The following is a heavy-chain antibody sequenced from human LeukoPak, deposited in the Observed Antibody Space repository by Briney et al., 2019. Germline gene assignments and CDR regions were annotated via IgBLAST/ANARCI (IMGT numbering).Heavy chain of an antibody. V-gene: IGHV3-66*01. J-gene: IGHJ4*02. CDR1: GFTFSNYN. CDR2: SYTGGNT. Sequence: PGGSLRLSCAASGFTFSNYNLNWVRQAPGKGLEWVSVSYTGGNTHYADSVKGRFTLSRDNSKNTVYLQMNSLRVEDTAMYYCASISDLLYYFDSWGQGTLVTVSS. CDR3: ASISDLLYYFDS.